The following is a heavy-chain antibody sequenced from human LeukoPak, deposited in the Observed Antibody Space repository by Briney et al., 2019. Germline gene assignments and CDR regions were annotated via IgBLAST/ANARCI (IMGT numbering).Heavy chain of an antibody. V-gene: IGHV3-21*01. CDR2: ISSSSSYM. CDR3: ARGYCSSTSCSYFDY. Sequence: GGSLRLSCAASGFTFSSYSMNWVRQAPGKGLEWVSSISSSSSYMYYADSVKGRFTISRDNAKNSLYLQMNSLRAEDTAVYYCARGYCSSTSCSYFDYWGQGTLVTVSS. CDR1: GFTFSSYS. J-gene: IGHJ4*02. D-gene: IGHD2-2*01.